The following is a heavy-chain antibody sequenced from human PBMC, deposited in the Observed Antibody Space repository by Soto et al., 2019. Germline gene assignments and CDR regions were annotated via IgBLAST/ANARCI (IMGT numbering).Heavy chain of an antibody. V-gene: IGHV4-34*01. CDR1: GGSFSGYY. J-gene: IGHJ4*02. Sequence: SETLSLTCAVYGGSFSGYYWSWIRQPPGKGLEWIGEINHSGSTNYNPSLKSRVTISVDTSKNQFSLKLSSVTAADTAVYYCARGRQWLARFDYWGQGTLVPVSS. CDR3: ARGRQWLARFDY. D-gene: IGHD6-19*01. CDR2: INHSGST.